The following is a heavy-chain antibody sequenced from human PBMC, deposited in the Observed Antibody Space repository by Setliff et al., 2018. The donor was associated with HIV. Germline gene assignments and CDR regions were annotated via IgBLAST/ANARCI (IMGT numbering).Heavy chain of an antibody. V-gene: IGHV4-59*01. D-gene: IGHD3-10*01. CDR3: ARGAELLWFGELHNIPYFDY. CDR2: IYYSGST. J-gene: IGHJ4*02. Sequence: SETLSLTCTVSGGSISSDYWSWIRQPPGKGLEWIGYIYYSGSTNYNPSLKSRVTISVDTSKNQFSLKLSSVTAADTAVYYCARGAELLWFGELHNIPYFDYWGQGTLVTVSS. CDR1: GGSISSDY.